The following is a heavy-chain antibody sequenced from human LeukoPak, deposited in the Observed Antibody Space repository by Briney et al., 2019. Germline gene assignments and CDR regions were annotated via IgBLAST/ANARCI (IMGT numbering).Heavy chain of an antibody. J-gene: IGHJ4*02. CDR3: ARSKAKRWLHSDDY. CDR1: GGTFSSYA. V-gene: IGHV1-69*04. Sequence: GASVKVSCKASGGTFSSYAIRWVRPAPGQGLEWMGRIIPILGIANYAQKFQGRVTITADKSTSTAYMELSSLRSEDTAVYYCARSKAKRWLHSDDYWGQGTLVTVSS. CDR2: IIPILGIA. D-gene: IGHD5-24*01.